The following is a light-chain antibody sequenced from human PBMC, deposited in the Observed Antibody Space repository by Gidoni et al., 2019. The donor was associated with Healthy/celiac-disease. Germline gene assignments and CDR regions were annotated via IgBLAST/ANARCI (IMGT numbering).Light chain of an antibody. CDR1: QSVLYSSNNKNY. CDR3: QQDCSTPLT. V-gene: IGKV4-1*01. Sequence: DIVMTQSPDSLAVSLGERATVNCKSSQSVLYSSNNKNYLAWYQQKPRQPPKLLIYWASTREAGVPDRFSGSGSGTDVTLTISSLQAEDVAVYYCQQDCSTPLTFGQXTKVEIK. J-gene: IGKJ1*01. CDR2: WAS.